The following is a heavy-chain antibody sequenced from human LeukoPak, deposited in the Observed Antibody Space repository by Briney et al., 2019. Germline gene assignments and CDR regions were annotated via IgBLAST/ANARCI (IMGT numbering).Heavy chain of an antibody. CDR2: ISSSSSYI. CDR1: GFTFSSYS. V-gene: IGHV3-21*04. J-gene: IGHJ6*03. D-gene: IGHD6-19*01. CDR3: ARVGSNEVAVAGAEHYYYYYMDV. Sequence: GGSLRLSCAASGFTFSSYSMNWVRQAPGKGLEWVSSISSSSSYIYYADSVKGRFTISRDNAKNSLYLQMNSLRAEDTAVYYCARVGSNEVAVAGAEHYYYYYMDVWGKGTTVTISS.